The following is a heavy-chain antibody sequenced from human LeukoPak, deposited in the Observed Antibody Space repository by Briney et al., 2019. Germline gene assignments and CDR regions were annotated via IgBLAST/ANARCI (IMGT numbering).Heavy chain of an antibody. Sequence: GASLKTSCKGSGYSSISYWFGWGRQLHGKGLEWMGILYPGDSDTRYNPSLQGQVTISADKSISTAYLQWGSLKAADTAMYYCARQGGGYSDYDWGQGTLVTVSS. CDR3: ARQGGGYSDYD. CDR2: LYPGDSDT. J-gene: IGHJ4*02. D-gene: IGHD5-12*01. CDR1: GYSSISYW. V-gene: IGHV5-51*01.